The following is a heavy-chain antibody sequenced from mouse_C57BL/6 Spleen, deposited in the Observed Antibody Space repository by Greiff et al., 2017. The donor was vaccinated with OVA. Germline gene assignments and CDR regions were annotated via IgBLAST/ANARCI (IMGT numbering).Heavy chain of an antibody. CDR3: ARFHYYGSSLDY. Sequence: EVKLVESGGGLVQPGGSLSLSCAASGFTFTDYYMSWVRQPPGKALEWLGFIRNKANGYTTEYSASVKGRFTISRDNSQSILYLQMNALRAEDSATYYCARFHYYGSSLDYWGQGTTLTVSS. CDR1: GFTFTDYY. CDR2: IRNKANGYTT. D-gene: IGHD1-1*01. V-gene: IGHV7-3*01. J-gene: IGHJ2*01.